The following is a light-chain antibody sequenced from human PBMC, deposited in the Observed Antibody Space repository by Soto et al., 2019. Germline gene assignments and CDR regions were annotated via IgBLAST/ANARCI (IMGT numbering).Light chain of an antibody. Sequence: IVLTQYPRTLSLSPGERATLSCRASQSVSSSYLAWYQQKPGQAPRLLLYGASSRATGIPDRFSGSGSGTGFTLTISSLEPEDFAVYYCQQYGSSPWTFGQGTNVDIK. CDR3: QQYGSSPWT. CDR2: GAS. V-gene: IGKV3-20*01. J-gene: IGKJ1*01. CDR1: QSVSSSY.